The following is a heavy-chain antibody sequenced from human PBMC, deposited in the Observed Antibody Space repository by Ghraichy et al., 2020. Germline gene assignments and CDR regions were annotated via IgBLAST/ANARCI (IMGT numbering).Heavy chain of an antibody. CDR3: ARRSGYDYRFDY. V-gene: IGHV3-7*01. Sequence: RVANIKQDGSEKYYVDSVKGRFTISRDNAKNSLYLQMNSLRAEDTAIYYCARRSGYDYRFDYWGEGTLVTVFS. J-gene: IGHJ4*02. CDR2: IKQDGSEK. D-gene: IGHD5-12*01.